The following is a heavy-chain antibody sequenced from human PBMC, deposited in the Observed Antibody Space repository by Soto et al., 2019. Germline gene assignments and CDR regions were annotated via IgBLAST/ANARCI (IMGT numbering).Heavy chain of an antibody. J-gene: IGHJ6*02. D-gene: IGHD7-27*01. Sequence: QVQLVQSGAEVKKPGSSVKVSCKASGGTFSSYAISWVRQAPGQGLEWMGGIIPIFGTADYAQKFQGRVTISADEATSTAYMGLSSLRSEDMAVYYCASQLTGDYYYYGMDVWGPGTTVSVSS. CDR1: GGTFSSYA. V-gene: IGHV1-69*12. CDR3: ASQLTGDYYYYGMDV. CDR2: IIPIFGTA.